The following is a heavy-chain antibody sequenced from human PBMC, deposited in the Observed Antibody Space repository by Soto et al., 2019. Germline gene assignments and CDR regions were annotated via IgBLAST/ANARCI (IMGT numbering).Heavy chain of an antibody. CDR3: ARRLSYYDILTGLYYYYYGMDV. D-gene: IGHD3-9*01. CDR2: IYYSGST. Sequence: SETLSLTCTVSGGSISSSSYYWGWIRQPPGKGLEWIGSIYYSGSTYYNPSLKSRVTISVDTSKNQFSLKLSSVTAADTAVYYCARRLSYYDILTGLYYYYYGMDVWGQGPTVT. J-gene: IGHJ6*02. CDR1: GGSISSSSYY. V-gene: IGHV4-39*01.